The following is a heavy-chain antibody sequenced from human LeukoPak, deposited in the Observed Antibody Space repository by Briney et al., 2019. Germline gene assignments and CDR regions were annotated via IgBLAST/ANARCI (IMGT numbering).Heavy chain of an antibody. CDR2: ISYDGSNK. CDR1: GFTFSSYA. D-gene: IGHD1-1*01. J-gene: IGHJ4*02. Sequence: QPGGSLRLSCAASGFTFSSYAMHWVRQAPGKGLEWVAVISYDGSNKYYADSVKGRFTISRDNSEDTLYLQMNSLRAEDMAVYYCVRDPSGSGFAFDSWGQGALVTVSS. CDR3: VRDPSGSGFAFDS. V-gene: IGHV3-30-3*01.